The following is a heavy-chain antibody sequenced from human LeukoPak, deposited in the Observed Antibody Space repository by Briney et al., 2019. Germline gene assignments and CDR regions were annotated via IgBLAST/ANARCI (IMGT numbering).Heavy chain of an antibody. CDR1: GYTFTSYG. D-gene: IGHD3-3*01. CDR3: ARDRTYDFWSGPDYGMDV. CDR2: INPSGGST. J-gene: IGHJ6*02. Sequence: ASVKVSCKASGYTFTSYGISWVRQAPGQGLEWMGIINPSGGSTSYAQKFQGRVTMTRDTSTSTVYMELSSLRSEDTAVYYCARDRTYDFWSGPDYGMDVWGQGTTVTVSS. V-gene: IGHV1-46*01.